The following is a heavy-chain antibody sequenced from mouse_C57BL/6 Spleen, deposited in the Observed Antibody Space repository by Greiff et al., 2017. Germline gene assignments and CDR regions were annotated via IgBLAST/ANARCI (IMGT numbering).Heavy chain of an antibody. Sequence: QVQLQQPGAELVRPGSSVKLSCKASGYTFTSYWMHWVKQRPIQGLEWIGNIDPSDSETHYNQKFKDKATLTVDKSSSTAYMQLSSLTSEDSAVXYCARYDGYPFYAMDYWGQGTSVTVSS. D-gene: IGHD2-3*01. CDR3: ARYDGYPFYAMDY. CDR2: IDPSDSET. J-gene: IGHJ4*01. CDR1: GYTFTSYW. V-gene: IGHV1-52*01.